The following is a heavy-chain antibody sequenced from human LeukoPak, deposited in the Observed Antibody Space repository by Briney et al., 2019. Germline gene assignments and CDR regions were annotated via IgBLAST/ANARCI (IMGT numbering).Heavy chain of an antibody. CDR2: ISSSSSYI. J-gene: IGHJ4*02. CDR3: ASQKGIATAGRFDC. CDR1: GFTFSSYS. Sequence: GGSLRLSCAASGFTFSSYSMNWVRQAPGKGLEWVSSISSSSSYIYYADSVKGRFTISRDNAKNSLYPQMNSLRAEDTAVYYCASQKGIATAGRFDCWGQGTLVTVSS. D-gene: IGHD6-13*01. V-gene: IGHV3-21*01.